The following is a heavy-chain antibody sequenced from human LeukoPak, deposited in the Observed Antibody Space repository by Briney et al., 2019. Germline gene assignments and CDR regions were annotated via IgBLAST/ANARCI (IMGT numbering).Heavy chain of an antibody. D-gene: IGHD1-14*01. CDR3: ARQLVYSQAPKPWFDP. CDR2: IYYSGST. CDR1: GGSISSYY. V-gene: IGHV4-59*08. J-gene: IGHJ5*02. Sequence: NPSETLSLTCTVSGGSISSYYWSWIRQPPGKGLEWIGYIYYSGSTNYNPSLKSRVTISVDTSKNQFSLKLSSVTAADTAVYYCARQLVYSQAPKPWFDPWGQGTLVTVSS.